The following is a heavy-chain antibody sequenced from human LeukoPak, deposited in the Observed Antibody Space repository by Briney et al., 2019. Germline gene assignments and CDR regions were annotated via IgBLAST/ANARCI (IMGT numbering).Heavy chain of an antibody. D-gene: IGHD3-3*01. CDR3: AGSQRFLEWLHYYYYMDV. V-gene: IGHV1-8*01. CDR2: MNPNSGNT. CDR1: GYTFTSYD. Sequence: ASVKVSCKASGYTFTSYDINWVRQATGQGLEWMGWMNPNSGNTGYAQKFQGRVTMTRNTSISTAYMELSSLRSEDTAVYYCAGSQRFLEWLHYYYYMDVWGKGTTVTVSS. J-gene: IGHJ6*03.